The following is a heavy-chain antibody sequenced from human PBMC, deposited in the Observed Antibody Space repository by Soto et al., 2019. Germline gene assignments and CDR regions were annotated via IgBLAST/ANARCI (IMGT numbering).Heavy chain of an antibody. D-gene: IGHD6-19*01. CDR1: GFTFSSYA. CDR3: ARRSSGWYFDY. CDR2: ISGSGGST. V-gene: IGHV3-23*01. Sequence: EVQLLESGGGLVQPGGSLRLSCAASGFTFSSYAMSWVRQAPGKGLGWVSAISGSGGSTYYADSVKGRFPISRDTSRSTLNPQMNSLRAEDTAVYYCARRSSGWYFDYWGQGALVSVSS. J-gene: IGHJ4*02.